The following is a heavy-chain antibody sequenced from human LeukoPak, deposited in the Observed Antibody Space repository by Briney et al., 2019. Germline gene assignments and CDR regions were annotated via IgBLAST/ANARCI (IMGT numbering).Heavy chain of an antibody. J-gene: IGHJ6*02. D-gene: IGHD3-22*01. Sequence: PSETLSLTCTVSGGSISTYYWSWIRQPAGKGLEWIGRIYTSGSTNYNPSLKSRVTMSLDTSKNQFSLKLSSVTAADTAVYYCARDRVDSSGYYYYGMDVWGQGTTVTVSS. CDR3: ARDRVDSSGYYYYGMDV. CDR1: GGSISTYY. V-gene: IGHV4-4*07. CDR2: IYTSGST.